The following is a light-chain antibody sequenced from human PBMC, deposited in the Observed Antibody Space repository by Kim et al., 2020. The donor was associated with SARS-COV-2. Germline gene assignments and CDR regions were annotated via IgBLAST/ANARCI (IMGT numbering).Light chain of an antibody. CDR1: QSISSD. V-gene: IGKV3-15*01. J-gene: IGKJ5*01. CDR3: QQYDSWPLA. CDR2: RAS. Sequence: EIVMTQSPVTLSVSPGERAILSCRANQSISSDLAWYQQKPGQAPRLLVYRASTRATGIPARFSGSGSGTEFTLTITSLQSEDSAVYFCQQYDSWPLAFGEGTRLDIK.